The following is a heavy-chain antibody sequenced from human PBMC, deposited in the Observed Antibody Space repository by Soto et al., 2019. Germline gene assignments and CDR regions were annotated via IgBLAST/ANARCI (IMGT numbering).Heavy chain of an antibody. J-gene: IGHJ6*02. V-gene: IGHV1-69*12. CDR2: IIPIFGTA. CDR1: GGTFTSYA. CDR3: ATMKGGYQSYYYGMDV. Sequence: QVQLVQSGAEVKKPGSSVKVSCKASGGTFTSYAISWVRQAPGQGLEWVGGIIPIFGTADYAQKFQGRVTITADGSTSTAYMELRSLRSEDTAVYYCATMKGGYQSYYYGMDVWGQGTTVTVSS. D-gene: IGHD3-16*02.